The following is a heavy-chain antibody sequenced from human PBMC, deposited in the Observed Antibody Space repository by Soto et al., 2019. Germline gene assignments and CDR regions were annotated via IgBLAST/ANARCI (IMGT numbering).Heavy chain of an antibody. Sequence: SETLSLTCTVSGDSLGNYYWFWIRQPVGRGLEWIGRVSSSGNTNANPTLNSRATMSIDTSKNQFFLRLRSVTAADTAVYYCARADYEILTGSYAMDVWGQGTTVTVSS. CDR1: GDSLGNYY. CDR2: VSSSGNT. CDR3: ARADYEILTGSYAMDV. V-gene: IGHV4-4*07. J-gene: IGHJ6*02. D-gene: IGHD3-9*01.